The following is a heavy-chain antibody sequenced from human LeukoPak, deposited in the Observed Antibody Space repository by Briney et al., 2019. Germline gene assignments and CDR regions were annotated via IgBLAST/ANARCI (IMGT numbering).Heavy chain of an antibody. CDR3: ARQVGAITLFEH. J-gene: IGHJ4*02. V-gene: IGHV3-53*01. D-gene: IGHD1-26*01. Sequence: GGSLRLSCAASGFSVSSNYVSWVRQAPGKGLEWVSALYSGGTTYYADSVKGRFTISRDNSKKTLYLQMNSLRVEDTAVYYCARQVGAITLFEHWGQGTLVTVSS. CDR2: LYSGGTT. CDR1: GFSVSSNY.